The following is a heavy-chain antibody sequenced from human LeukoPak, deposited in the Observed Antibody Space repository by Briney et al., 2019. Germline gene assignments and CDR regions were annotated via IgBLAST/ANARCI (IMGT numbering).Heavy chain of an antibody. Sequence: PSETLSLTCGVSGASVSSHFWRWVRQTPGRGLEWIGYISNRGSTGYNPSLRSRVTISVDAPKNEVSLNVRSVSAADTAVYYCAKGVSGTYYAFDVWGQGRTV. CDR3: AKGVSGTYYAFDV. CDR1: GASVSSHF. CDR2: ISNRGST. V-gene: IGHV4-59*02. J-gene: IGHJ3*01. D-gene: IGHD1-26*01.